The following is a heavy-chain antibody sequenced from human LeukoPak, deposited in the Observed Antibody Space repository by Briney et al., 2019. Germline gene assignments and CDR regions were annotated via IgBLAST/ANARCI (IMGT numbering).Heavy chain of an antibody. D-gene: IGHD3-22*01. V-gene: IGHV4-30-4*01. CDR3: ARYYDSSQGIDY. CDR2: IYYSGST. Sequence: SETLSLTCTVSGGSISSGDYYWSWIRQPPGKGLEWIGYIYYSGSTYYNPSLKSRVTISVDTSKNQFSLKLSSVTAADTAVCYCARYYDSSQGIDYWGQGTLVTVSS. CDR1: GGSISSGDYY. J-gene: IGHJ4*02.